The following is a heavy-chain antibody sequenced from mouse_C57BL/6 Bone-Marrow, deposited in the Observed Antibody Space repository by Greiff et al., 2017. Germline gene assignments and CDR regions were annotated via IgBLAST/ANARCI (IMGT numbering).Heavy chain of an antibody. J-gene: IGHJ4*01. CDR3: TRRRGVYYGSSYYAMDY. CDR1: GYTFTDYE. D-gene: IGHD1-1*01. V-gene: IGHV1-15*01. CDR2: IDPETGGT. Sequence: VQLQESGAELVRPGASVTLSCKASGYTFTDYEMHWVKQTPVHGLEWIGAIDPETGGTAYNQKFKGKAILTADKSSSTAYMELRSLTSEDSAVYYCTRRRGVYYGSSYYAMDYWGQGTSGTVSS.